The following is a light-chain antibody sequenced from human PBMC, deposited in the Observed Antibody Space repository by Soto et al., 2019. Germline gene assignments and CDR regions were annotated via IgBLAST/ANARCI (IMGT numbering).Light chain of an antibody. V-gene: IGKV1-5*01. Sequence: DIQMTQSPSTLSGSVGDRVTITFRASQTISSWLAWYQQKPGKAPKLLIYDASALPRGVPSRFSGSGSGTEFTLTISSLQPDDFATYYCQHYNSYSEAFGQGTNV. CDR1: QTISSW. CDR3: QHYNSYSEA. J-gene: IGKJ1*01. CDR2: DAS.